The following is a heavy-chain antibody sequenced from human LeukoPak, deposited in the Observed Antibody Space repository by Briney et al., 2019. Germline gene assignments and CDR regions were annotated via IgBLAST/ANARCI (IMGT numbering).Heavy chain of an antibody. J-gene: IGHJ4*02. D-gene: IGHD6-19*01. V-gene: IGHV4-39*01. CDR1: GGSISSYY. Sequence: PSETLSLTCTVSGGSISSYYWGWIRQPPGKGLEWIGSIYYSGSTYYNPSLKSRVTISVDTSKNQFSLKLSSVTAADTAVYYCARRTDAVAGYFDYWGQGTLVTVSS. CDR2: IYYSGST. CDR3: ARRTDAVAGYFDY.